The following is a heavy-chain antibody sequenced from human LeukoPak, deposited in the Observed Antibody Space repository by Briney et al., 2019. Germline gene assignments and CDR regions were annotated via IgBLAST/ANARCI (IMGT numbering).Heavy chain of an antibody. CDR2: INPSGGST. Sequence: ASVKVSCKASGYTFTSYYMHWVRQAPGQGLEWMGIINPSGGSTSYAQKFQGRVTMTRDMSTSTVYMELSSLRSEDTAVYYCARDYEDYGSGSYMPYEIYYYYMDVWGKGTTVTVSS. D-gene: IGHD3-10*01. CDR1: GYTFTSYY. J-gene: IGHJ6*03. CDR3: ARDYEDYGSGSYMPYEIYYYYMDV. V-gene: IGHV1-46*01.